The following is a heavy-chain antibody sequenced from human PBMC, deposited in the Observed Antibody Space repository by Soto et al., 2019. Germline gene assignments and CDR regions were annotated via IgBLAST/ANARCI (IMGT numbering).Heavy chain of an antibody. CDR1: GGSISSGGYY. J-gene: IGHJ5*02. CDR3: ARGKDIVVVSPNWFDP. Sequence: SETLSLTCTVSGGSISSGGYYWSWIRQHPGKGLEWIGYIYYSGSTYYNPSLKSRVTISVDTSKNQFSLKLSSVAAADAAVYYWARGKDIVVVSPNWFDPCGQGSLVTVSS. D-gene: IGHD2-2*01. V-gene: IGHV4-31*03. CDR2: IYYSGST.